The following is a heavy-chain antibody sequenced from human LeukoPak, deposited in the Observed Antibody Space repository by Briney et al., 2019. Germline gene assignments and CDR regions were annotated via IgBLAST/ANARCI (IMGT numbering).Heavy chain of an antibody. D-gene: IGHD3-3*01. CDR3: AKRSDFWSAAHSDY. J-gene: IGHJ4*02. CDR1: GFTFSSYA. CDR2: ISGSGGST. Sequence: GGSLRLSCAASGFTFSSYAMSWVRQAPGNGLEWVSAISGSGGSTYYADSVKGRFTISRDNSKNTLYLQMNSLRAEDTAVYYCAKRSDFWSAAHSDYWGQGTLVTVSS. V-gene: IGHV3-23*01.